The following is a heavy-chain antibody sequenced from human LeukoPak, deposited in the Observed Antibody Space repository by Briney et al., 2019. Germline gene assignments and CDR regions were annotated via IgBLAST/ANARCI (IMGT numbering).Heavy chain of an antibody. Sequence: GGSLRLSCAASGFSFSTYAMSWVRQAPGKGLEWVSAISGSGGSTYYADSVKGRLTISRDKSKNTLYLQMNSLRAEDTAVYYCAKERRSEGYFDYWGQGTLVTVSS. CDR3: AKERRSEGYFDY. CDR1: GFSFSTYA. J-gene: IGHJ4*02. V-gene: IGHV3-23*01. CDR2: ISGSGGST.